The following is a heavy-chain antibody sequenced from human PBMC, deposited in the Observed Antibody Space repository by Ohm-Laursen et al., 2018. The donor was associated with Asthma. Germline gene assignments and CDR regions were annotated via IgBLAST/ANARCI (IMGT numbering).Heavy chain of an antibody. CDR2: ISANGGAT. CDR3: TKEDFGSSYFDH. Sequence: GSLRLSCTAFGFTFSTYAMTWIRPAPGKGLEWVAAISANGGATYYADSVRGRFTVSRDNSKNTLFLQMHSLRAEDTAVYYCTKEDFGSSYFDHWGQGALVTVSP. J-gene: IGHJ4*02. D-gene: IGHD3-3*01. CDR1: GFTFSTYA. V-gene: IGHV3-23*01.